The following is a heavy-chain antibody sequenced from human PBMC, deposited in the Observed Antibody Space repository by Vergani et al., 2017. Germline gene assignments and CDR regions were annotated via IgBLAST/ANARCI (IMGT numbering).Heavy chain of an antibody. J-gene: IGHJ6*02. CDR3: ASSSPSVVVVPAAIRNYYYYGMDV. D-gene: IGHD2-2*02. CDR2: ISAYNGNT. Sequence: QVQLVQSGAEVKKPGASVKVSCKASGYTFTSYGISWVRQAPGQGLEWMGWISAYNGNTNYAQKLQGRVTMTTDTSTSTAYMELRSLRADDTAVYYWASSSPSVVVVPAAIRNYYYYGMDVWGQGTTVTVSS. CDR1: GYTFTSYG. V-gene: IGHV1-18*01.